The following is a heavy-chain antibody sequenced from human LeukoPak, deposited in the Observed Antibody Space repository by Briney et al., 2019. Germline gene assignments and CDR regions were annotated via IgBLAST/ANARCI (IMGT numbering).Heavy chain of an antibody. D-gene: IGHD1-7*01. V-gene: IGHV3-66*01. CDR2: IYGGGNT. J-gene: IGHJ3*02. CDR1: GFPVRSNY. CDR3: AIDGTTIDAFDI. Sequence: GSLRLSCGASGFPVRSNYMSWVRQAPGKGLEWVSVIYGGGNTYYADSVKGRFTISRDNSKNRLYLQMNSLRAEDTAVYYCAIDGTTIDAFDIWGQGTMVTVSS.